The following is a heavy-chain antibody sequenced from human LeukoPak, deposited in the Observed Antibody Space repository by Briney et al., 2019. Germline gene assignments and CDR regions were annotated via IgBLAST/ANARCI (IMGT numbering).Heavy chain of an antibody. D-gene: IGHD5-24*01. CDR3: ARHVKMATILGAFDI. V-gene: IGHV5-51*01. Sequence: GESLKISCKGSGYSFTSYWLGWVRQMPGKGLEWMGIIYPGDSDIRYSPPFQGQVTISVDKSITTAYLQWSSLKASDTAMYYCARHVKMATILGAFDIWGQGTMVTVSS. CDR2: IYPGDSDI. CDR1: GYSFTSYW. J-gene: IGHJ3*02.